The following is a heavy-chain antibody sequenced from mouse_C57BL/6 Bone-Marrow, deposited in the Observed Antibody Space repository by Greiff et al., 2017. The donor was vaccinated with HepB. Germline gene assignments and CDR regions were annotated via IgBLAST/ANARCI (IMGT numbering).Heavy chain of an antibody. CDR3: AREMGDYYGSSYYSEY. CDR2: ISDGGSYT. V-gene: IGHV5-4*01. D-gene: IGHD1-1*01. CDR1: GFTFSSYA. J-gene: IGHJ2*01. Sequence: EVQLVESGGGLVKPGGSLKLSCAASGFTFSSYAMSWVRQTPEKRLEWVATISDGGSYTYYPDNVKGRFTISRDNAKNNLYLQMSHLKSEDTAMYYCAREMGDYYGSSYYSEYWGQGTTLTVSS.